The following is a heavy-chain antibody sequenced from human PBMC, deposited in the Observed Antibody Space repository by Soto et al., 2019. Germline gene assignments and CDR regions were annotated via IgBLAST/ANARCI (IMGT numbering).Heavy chain of an antibody. J-gene: IGHJ4*02. CDR1: TFTFSNYA. CDR2: ISGSGGST. Sequence: GGSLRLSCAASTFTFSNYAMSWVRQAPGKGLEWVSAISGSGGSTYYADSVKGRFTISRDNSKNTLYLQMNSLRAEDTAVYYCAKVFYVYYDILTGYYNPLYYWGQGTLVTVSS. CDR3: AKVFYVYYDILTGYYNPLYY. D-gene: IGHD3-9*01. V-gene: IGHV3-23*01.